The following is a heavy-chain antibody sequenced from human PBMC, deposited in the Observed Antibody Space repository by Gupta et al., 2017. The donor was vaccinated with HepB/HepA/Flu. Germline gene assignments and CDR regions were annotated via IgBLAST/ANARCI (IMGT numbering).Heavy chain of an antibody. J-gene: IGHJ6*03. CDR1: GYTFTSYY. CDR3: ARETYSDIVVVPAADTDYYYYYMDV. CDR2: INPSGGST. V-gene: IGHV1-46*01. Sequence: QVQLVQSGAEVKKPGASVKVSCKASGYTFTSYYMHWVRQAPGQGLEWMGIINPSGGSTSYAQKFQGRVTMTRDTSTSTVYMELSSLRSEDTAVYYCARETYSDIVVVPAADTDYYYYYMDVWGKGTTVTVSS. D-gene: IGHD2-2*01.